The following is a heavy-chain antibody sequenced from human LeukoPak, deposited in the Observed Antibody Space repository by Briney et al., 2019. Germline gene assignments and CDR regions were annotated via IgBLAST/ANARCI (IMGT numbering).Heavy chain of an antibody. CDR2: MNPNSGNT. J-gene: IGHJ4*02. D-gene: IGHD3-10*01. V-gene: IGHV1-8*01. CDR3: ARGLSRKKFGELSYYFDY. CDR1: GYTFTSYD. Sequence: ASVKVSCKASGYTFTSYDINWVQQATGQVLEWMGWMNPNSGNTGYAQKFQGRVTMTTNTSISTAYMELSSLRSEDTAVYYCARGLSRKKFGELSYYFDYWGQGTLVTVSS.